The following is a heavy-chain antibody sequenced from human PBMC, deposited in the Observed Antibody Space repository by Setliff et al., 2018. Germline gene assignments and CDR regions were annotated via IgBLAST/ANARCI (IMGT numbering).Heavy chain of an antibody. Sequence: SETLSLTCTVSGGSTNNYHWTWIRQPAGKGLEWIGRLYPNGNTNYNPSLKRRVNMSADSSKNDLSLRLKYVTAADTAVYYCAREDWNGNAFDIWGPGTMVTVS. CDR1: GGSTNNYH. J-gene: IGHJ3*02. CDR2: LYPNGNT. CDR3: AREDWNGNAFDI. D-gene: IGHD1-1*01. V-gene: IGHV4-4*07.